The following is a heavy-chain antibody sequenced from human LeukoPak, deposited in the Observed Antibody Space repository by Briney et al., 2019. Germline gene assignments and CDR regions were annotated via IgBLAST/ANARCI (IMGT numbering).Heavy chain of an antibody. CDR2: ISSSSSYI. CDR1: GFTFSSYS. J-gene: IGHJ4*02. V-gene: IGHV3-21*04. D-gene: IGHD3-22*01. CDR3: AKSRHKRTYYYDSSGYAFSDY. Sequence: GGSLRLSCAASGFTFSSYSMNWVRQAPGKGLEWVSSISSSSSYIYYADSVKGRFTISRDNSKNTLYLQMNSLRAEDTAVYYCAKSRHKRTYYYDSSGYAFSDYWGQGTLVTVSS.